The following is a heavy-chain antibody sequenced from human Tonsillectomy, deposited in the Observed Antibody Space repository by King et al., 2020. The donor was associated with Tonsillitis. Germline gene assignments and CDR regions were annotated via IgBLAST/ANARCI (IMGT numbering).Heavy chain of an antibody. CDR2: INHIGST. J-gene: IGHJ5*02. D-gene: IGHD3-3*01. CDR3: ARTPVIFGVVIDNWFDP. V-gene: IGHV4-4*02. Sequence: QLQESGPGLVKPSGTLSLTCAVSGGSISSSNWWSWVRQPPGRGLGGIGEINHIGSTNSNPSLKSRVTISVDKSKNQFSLKLSSVTAADTAVYYCARTPVIFGVVIDNWFDPWGQGTLVTVSS. CDR1: GGSISSSNW.